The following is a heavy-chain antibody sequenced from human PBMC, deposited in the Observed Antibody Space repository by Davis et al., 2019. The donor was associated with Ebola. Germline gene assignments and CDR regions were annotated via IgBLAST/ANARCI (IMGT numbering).Heavy chain of an antibody. CDR1: GFIFSSYV. J-gene: IGHJ4*02. CDR2: LGTSADT. D-gene: IGHD3-16*01. V-gene: IGHV3-23*01. Sequence: GESLKISCAASGFIFSSYVMSWVRQAPGKGLEWVSTLGTSADTYYADSVKGRFTISRDNSKNTLYLQMNNLRVDDTAVYYCAKDALYDYVWGSYCADYWGQGSLVTVSS. CDR3: AKDALYDYVWGSYCADY.